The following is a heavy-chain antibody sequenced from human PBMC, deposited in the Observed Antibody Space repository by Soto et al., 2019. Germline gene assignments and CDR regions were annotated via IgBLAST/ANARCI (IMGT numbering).Heavy chain of an antibody. CDR2: IFFTGSA. Sequence: SEAPSPPRTFSGGSLRAGSYDWGWIRQPPGKGLEWIGKIFFTGSAHYNPSLRNRVTMSVDTSKDQFSLTLTSVTAADTAVYYCARDGHGMDVWGQGTTVTVSS. V-gene: IGHV4-61*01. CDR3: ARDGHGMDV. J-gene: IGHJ6*02. CDR1: GGSLRAGSYD.